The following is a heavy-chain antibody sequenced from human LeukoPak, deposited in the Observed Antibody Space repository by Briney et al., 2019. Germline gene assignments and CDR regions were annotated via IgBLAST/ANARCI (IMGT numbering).Heavy chain of an antibody. D-gene: IGHD6-13*01. V-gene: IGHV4-59*12. J-gene: IGHJ3*02. Sequence: SETLSLTCSVSGASINSYYWNWIRQSPGKGLEWLGNIHYRGTTNYNPSLKSRVTLSLDSSKSQFALKVTSVTAADTAVYYCAREFASSWYGDAFDIWGQGTMVTVSS. CDR3: AREFASSWYGDAFDI. CDR1: GASINSYY. CDR2: IHYRGTT.